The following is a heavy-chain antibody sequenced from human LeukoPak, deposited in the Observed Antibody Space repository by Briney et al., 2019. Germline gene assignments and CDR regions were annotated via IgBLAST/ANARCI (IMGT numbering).Heavy chain of an antibody. V-gene: IGHV3-53*01. D-gene: IGHD3-22*01. CDR3: AKHSFERRGYRFDS. CDR2: IYSDGRT. Sequence: GGSLRLSCAASGVTVSSNYISWVRQAPGKGLEWVSVIYSDGRTYYADSMKGRFTISRDNSKNTLYLQVFSLRAEDTAVYYCAKHSFERRGYRFDSWGQGVLVTVSS. J-gene: IGHJ4*02. CDR1: GVTVSSNY.